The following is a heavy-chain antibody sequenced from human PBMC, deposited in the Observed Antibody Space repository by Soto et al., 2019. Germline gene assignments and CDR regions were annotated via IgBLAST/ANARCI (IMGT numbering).Heavy chain of an antibody. CDR2: ISAYNGNT. J-gene: IGHJ4*02. V-gene: IGHV1-18*01. CDR1: GYTFTSYG. Sequence: ASVKVSCKASGYTFTSYGISWVRKAPGQGLEWMGWISAYNGNTNYAQKFQGRVTMTRDTSISTAYMELSRLRSDDTAVYYCARRNYYFDYWGQGTLVTVSS. CDR3: ARRNYYFDY.